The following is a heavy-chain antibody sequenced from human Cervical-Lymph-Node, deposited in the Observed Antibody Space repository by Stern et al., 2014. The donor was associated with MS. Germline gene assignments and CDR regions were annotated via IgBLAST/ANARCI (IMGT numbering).Heavy chain of an antibody. CDR3: ARERQQYCNSEGCSYWYFDL. D-gene: IGHD2/OR15-2a*01. CDR2: IYHSGAS. V-gene: IGHV4-4*02. CDR1: GGSVSSTNW. Sequence: QVQLQESGPGLVKPSGTLSLTCAVSGGSVSSTNWWSWVRQSPGKGLEWVGNIYHSGASNYRPSLRGRFSISLDNSNTHLSLHLTSVTAADTAVYYCARERQQYCNSEGCSYWYFDLWGRGTLVTVSS. J-gene: IGHJ2*01.